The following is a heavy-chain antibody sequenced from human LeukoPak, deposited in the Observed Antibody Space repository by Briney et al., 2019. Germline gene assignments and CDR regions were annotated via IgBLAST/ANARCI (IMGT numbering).Heavy chain of an antibody. CDR3: ATLLVPAAVRDY. D-gene: IGHD2-2*01. CDR1: GFTFSTYG. Sequence: GGSLRLSCAASGFTFSTYGIHWVRQAPGKGLEWVAFIRNDGTNKYYADSVKGRFTISRDNSESTLYLQMNSLRPEDTAVYYCATLLVPAAVRDYWGQGTLVTVSS. CDR2: IRNDGTNK. J-gene: IGHJ4*02. V-gene: IGHV3-30*02.